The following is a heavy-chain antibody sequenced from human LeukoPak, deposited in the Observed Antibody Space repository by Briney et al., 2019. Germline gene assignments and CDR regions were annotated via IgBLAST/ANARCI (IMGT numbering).Heavy chain of an antibody. D-gene: IGHD6-19*01. J-gene: IGHJ2*01. CDR2: IYPGDSDT. Sequence: GESLKISCKGSGYSFTSYWIGWVRQMPGKGLEWMGNIYPGDSDTRYSPSFQGQVTISADKSISTAYLQWSSLKASDTAMYYCARRPKYSSGYYWYFDLWGRGTLVTVSS. V-gene: IGHV5-51*01. CDR3: ARRPKYSSGYYWYFDL. CDR1: GYSFTSYW.